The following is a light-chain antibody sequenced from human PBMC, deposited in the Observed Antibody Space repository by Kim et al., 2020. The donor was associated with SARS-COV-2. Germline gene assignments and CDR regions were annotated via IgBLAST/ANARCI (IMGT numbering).Light chain of an antibody. CDR1: QSVTNDY. CDR2: GAS. J-gene: IGKJ4*01. CDR3: QQYGTSPLT. Sequence: SPGETATLSCMASQSVTNDYLAWYQQKPGQAPRHLIYGASSRATGIPDRFSGSGSGTDFTLTISGLEPEDFAVYYCQQYGTSPLTFGGGAKVDIK. V-gene: IGKV3-20*01.